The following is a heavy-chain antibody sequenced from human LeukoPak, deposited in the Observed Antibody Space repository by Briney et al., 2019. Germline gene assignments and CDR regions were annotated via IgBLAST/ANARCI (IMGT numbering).Heavy chain of an antibody. CDR1: GGSISSYY. CDR3: ARTTYYYDSSGQGGSYYFDY. V-gene: IGHV4-59*06. D-gene: IGHD3-22*01. J-gene: IGHJ4*02. Sequence: PSETLSLTCTVSGGSISSYYWSWIRQPPGKGLEWIGYIYYSGSTYYNPSLKSRVTISVDTSKNQFCLKLSSVTAADTAVYYCARTTYYYDSSGQGGSYYFDYWGQGTLVTVSS. CDR2: IYYSGST.